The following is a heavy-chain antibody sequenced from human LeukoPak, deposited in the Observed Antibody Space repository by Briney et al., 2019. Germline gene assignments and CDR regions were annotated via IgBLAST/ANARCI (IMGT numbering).Heavy chain of an antibody. D-gene: IGHD6-19*01. CDR3: ARGKQWADFDY. J-gene: IGHJ4*02. V-gene: IGHV1-69*05. CDR2: IIPIFGTA. Sequence: SVKVSCKASGGTFSSYAISWVRQAPGQGLEWMGGIIPIFGTANYAQKFQGRVTMTRDMSTSTVYMELSSLRSEDTAVYYCARGKQWADFDYWGQGTLVTVSS. CDR1: GGTFSSYA.